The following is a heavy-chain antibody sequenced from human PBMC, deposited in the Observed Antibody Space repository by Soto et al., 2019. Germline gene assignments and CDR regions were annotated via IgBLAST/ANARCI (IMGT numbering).Heavy chain of an antibody. D-gene: IGHD3-16*01. CDR3: AREMATFESLSPHHGMDV. V-gene: IGHV3-30-3*01. Sequence: QVQLVESGGGVVQPGRSLRLSCAASGFTFSSYAMHWVRQAPGKGLEWVAVISYDGSNKYYADSVKGRFTSSRDNSKNTLYLQMNSLRAEDTAVYYCAREMATFESLSPHHGMDVWGQGTTVTVSS. J-gene: IGHJ6*02. CDR2: ISYDGSNK. CDR1: GFTFSSYA.